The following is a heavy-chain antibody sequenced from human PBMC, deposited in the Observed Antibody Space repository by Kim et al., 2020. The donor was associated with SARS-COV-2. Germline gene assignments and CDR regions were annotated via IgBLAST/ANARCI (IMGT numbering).Heavy chain of an antibody. CDR1: GFTFDDYT. V-gene: IGHV3-43*01. Sequence: GGSLRLSCAVSGFTFDDYTMHWVRQAPGKGLEWVSLISWDGGTTYYADSVKGRFTISRDNSKNSLYLQMNSLSTEDTALYYCSKARTEEGYSDALDYWG. CDR2: ISWDGGTT. D-gene: IGHD1-26*01. CDR3: SKARTEEGYSDALDY. J-gene: IGHJ4*01.